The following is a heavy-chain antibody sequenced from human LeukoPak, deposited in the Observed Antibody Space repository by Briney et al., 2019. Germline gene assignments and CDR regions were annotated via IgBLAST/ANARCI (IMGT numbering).Heavy chain of an antibody. Sequence: SQTLSLTCAISGDSVSRNNAAWNWIRQSPSRGLEWLGRAYYRSKWYIDYAISVKSRITINPDTPKNQFSLQLNSVTPEDTAVYYCTRDGHAPRSPYYFDYWGQGTLVTVSS. V-gene: IGHV6-1*01. CDR3: TRDGHAPRSPYYFDY. J-gene: IGHJ4*02. CDR2: AYYRSKWYI. CDR1: GDSVSRNNAA.